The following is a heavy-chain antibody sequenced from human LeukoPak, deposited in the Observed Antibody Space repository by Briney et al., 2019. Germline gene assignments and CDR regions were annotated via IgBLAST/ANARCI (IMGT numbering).Heavy chain of an antibody. V-gene: IGHV4-38-2*02. CDR1: GYSISSGYY. CDR3: ASSSRRNYYGSGKAVAY. CDR2: IYHSGST. D-gene: IGHD3-10*01. J-gene: IGHJ4*02. Sequence: PSETLSLTCTVSGYSISSGYYWGWIRQPPGKGLEWIGSIYHSGSTYYNPSLKSRVTISVDTSKNQFSLKLSSVTAADTAVYYCASSSRRNYYGSGKAVAYWGQGTLVTVSS.